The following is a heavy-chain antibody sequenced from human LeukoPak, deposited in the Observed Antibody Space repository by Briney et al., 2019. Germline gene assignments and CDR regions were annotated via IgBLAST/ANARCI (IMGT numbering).Heavy chain of an antibody. Sequence: VASVKVSCKASGGTFSSYAISWVRQAPGQGLEWMGGIIPIFGTANYAQKFQGRVTNTADESTSTAYMELSSLRSEDTAVYYCARDSGTDLYYYYYMDVWGKGTTVTVSS. V-gene: IGHV1-69*13. CDR1: GGTFSSYA. CDR2: IIPIFGTA. CDR3: ARDSGTDLYYYYYMDV. D-gene: IGHD1-7*01. J-gene: IGHJ6*03.